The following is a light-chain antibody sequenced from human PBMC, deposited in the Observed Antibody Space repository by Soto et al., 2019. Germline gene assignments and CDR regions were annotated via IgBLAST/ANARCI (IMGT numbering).Light chain of an antibody. CDR3: AAWDDNLNGVV. CDR2: RND. CDR1: SSNIGSNY. Sequence: QSVLTQPPSTSGTPGQGVTISCSGSSSNIGSNYVYWYQQLPGTAPKVIIYRNDQRPSGVPDRFSGSKSGTSASLAISGLRSEDEADYYCAAWDDNLNGVVFGGGTKLTVL. J-gene: IGLJ2*01. V-gene: IGLV1-47*01.